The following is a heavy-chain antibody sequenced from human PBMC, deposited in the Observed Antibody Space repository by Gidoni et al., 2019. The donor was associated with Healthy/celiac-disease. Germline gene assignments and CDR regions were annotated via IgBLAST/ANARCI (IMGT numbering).Heavy chain of an antibody. CDR1: GGSISSYY. D-gene: IGHD3-22*01. CDR3: ARDRYYDSSGYYDEDWFDP. Sequence: QVQLQESGPGLVKPSETLSLTCTVSGGSISSYYWSWIRQPAGKGLEWIGRIYTSGSPNYNPSLKSRVTMSVDTSKNQFSLKLSSVTAADTAVYYCARDRYYDSSGYYDEDWFDPWGQGTLVTVSS. V-gene: IGHV4-4*07. J-gene: IGHJ5*02. CDR2: IYTSGSP.